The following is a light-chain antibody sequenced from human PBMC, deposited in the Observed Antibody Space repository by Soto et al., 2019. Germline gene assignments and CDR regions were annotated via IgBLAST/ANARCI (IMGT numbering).Light chain of an antibody. J-gene: IGKJ5*01. CDR2: DAS. CDR1: QSLSND. V-gene: IGKV1-5*01. Sequence: IQRTQSPSTMSASVGDRVTITCWASQSLSNDLAWYQQKPGKAPNLLIYDASTLERGVPSRFSGTGSGTEFTLAINRLKTDDFATYYCQQYHRSSITFGQGTRLEIK. CDR3: QQYHRSSIT.